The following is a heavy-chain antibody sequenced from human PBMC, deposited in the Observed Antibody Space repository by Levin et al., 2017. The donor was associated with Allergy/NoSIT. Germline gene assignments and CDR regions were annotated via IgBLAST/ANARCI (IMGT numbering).Heavy chain of an antibody. Sequence: KISCKASGGTFSSYAISWVRQAPGQGLEWMGGIIPIFGTANYAQKFQGRVTITADESTSTAYMELSSLRSEDTAVYYCARARRVGWFDAFDIWGQGTMVTVSS. CDR3: ARARRVGWFDAFDI. CDR1: GGTFSSYA. CDR2: IIPIFGTA. V-gene: IGHV1-69*01. J-gene: IGHJ3*02. D-gene: IGHD6-19*01.